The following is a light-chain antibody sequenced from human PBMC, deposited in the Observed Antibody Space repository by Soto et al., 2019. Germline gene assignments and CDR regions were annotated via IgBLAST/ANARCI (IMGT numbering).Light chain of an antibody. CDR2: GAS. Sequence: EIVLTQPPGTLSLSPGERATLSCRASQSVSSSYLAWYQQKPGQAPRLLIYGASSRATGIPDRFSGSGSGTDFTLTISRLEPEDFAVYYCQQYGSSPPTFGPGTKV. CDR3: QQYGSSPPT. J-gene: IGKJ1*01. CDR1: QSVSSSY. V-gene: IGKV3-20*01.